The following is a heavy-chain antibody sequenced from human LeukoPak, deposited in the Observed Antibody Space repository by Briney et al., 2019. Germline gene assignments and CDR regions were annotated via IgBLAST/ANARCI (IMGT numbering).Heavy chain of an antibody. V-gene: IGHV3-30-3*01. CDR1: GFTFNSYA. CDR3: ARDYCSSTSCHPTVYYYMDV. J-gene: IGHJ6*03. Sequence: GGSLRLSCAVSGFTFNSYAMYWVRQAPGKGLEWVAVISYDGSNKFYADSVKGRFTISRDNSKNPMYLQMNSLRAEDTAVYYCARDYCSSTSCHPTVYYYMDVWGKGTTVTVSS. CDR2: ISYDGSNK. D-gene: IGHD2-2*01.